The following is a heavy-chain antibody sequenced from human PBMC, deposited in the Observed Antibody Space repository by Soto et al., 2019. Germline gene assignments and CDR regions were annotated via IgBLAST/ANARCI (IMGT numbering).Heavy chain of an antibody. CDR3: ASGGGLGGWWEY. Sequence: GGSLRLSCAASGFTFSTYWMSWVRQAPGKGLEWVANIKQDGSEKYYVDSVKGRFTISRDNAENSLYLQMNSLRAEDTAVYYCASGGGLGGWWEYWGQGTLVTVSS. D-gene: IGHD6-19*01. CDR2: IKQDGSEK. J-gene: IGHJ4*02. CDR1: GFTFSTYW. V-gene: IGHV3-7*01.